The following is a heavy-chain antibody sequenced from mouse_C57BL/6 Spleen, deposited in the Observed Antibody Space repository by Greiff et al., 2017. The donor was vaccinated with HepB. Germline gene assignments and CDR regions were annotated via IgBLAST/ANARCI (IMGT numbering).Heavy chain of an antibody. J-gene: IGHJ4*01. V-gene: IGHV1-80*01. D-gene: IGHD1-1*01. CDR2: IYPGDGDT. Sequence: QVQLQQSGAELVKPGASVKISCKASGYAFSSYWMNWVKQRPGKGLEWIGQIYPGDGDTNYNGKFKGKATLTADKSSSTAYMQLSSLTSEDSAVYFCARSNYGSSYNYAMDYWGQGTSVTVSS. CDR3: ARSNYGSSYNYAMDY. CDR1: GYAFSSYW.